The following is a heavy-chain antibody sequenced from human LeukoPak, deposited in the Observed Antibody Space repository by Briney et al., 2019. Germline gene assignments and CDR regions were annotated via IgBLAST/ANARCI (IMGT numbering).Heavy chain of an antibody. CDR2: SYYSGST. J-gene: IGHJ4*02. Sequence: SETLSLTCTVSGCSISSSRYCWDWIRHPPVKGREGIWISYYSGSTYYNPCRKIRVTRTVDTSKNQLPLMLSSVSTADTAVDCCARDDPYFDYWGKGTLVTVSS. CDR3: ARDDPYFDY. V-gene: IGHV4-39*06. CDR1: GCSISSSRYC.